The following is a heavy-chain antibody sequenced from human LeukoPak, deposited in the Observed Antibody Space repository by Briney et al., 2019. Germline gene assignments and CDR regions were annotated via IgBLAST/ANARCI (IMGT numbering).Heavy chain of an antibody. CDR1: GYTFTNYG. D-gene: IGHD3-10*01. J-gene: IGHJ6*02. V-gene: IGHV1-18*01. Sequence: ASVKVSCKASGYTFTNYGISWVRQAPGQGLEWMGWISAYNGNTNYAQKFQGRVTMTRNTSISTAYMELSSLRSEDTAVYYCARVRPGGSYYYYYYGMDVWGQGTTVTVSS. CDR3: ARVRPGGSYYYYYYGMDV. CDR2: ISAYNGNT.